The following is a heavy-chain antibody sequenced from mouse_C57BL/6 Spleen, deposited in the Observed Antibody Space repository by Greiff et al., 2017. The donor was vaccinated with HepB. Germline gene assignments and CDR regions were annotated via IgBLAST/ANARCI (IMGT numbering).Heavy chain of an antibody. CDR1: GYAFSSSW. J-gene: IGHJ3*01. D-gene: IGHD2-1*01. CDR3: AISDGNYPWFAY. Sequence: VHLVESGPELVKPGASVKISCKASGYAFSSSWMNWVKQRPGKGLEWIGRIYPGDGDTNYNGKFKGKATLTADKSSSTAYMQLSSLTSEDSAVYFCAISDGNYPWFAYWGQGTLVTVSA. V-gene: IGHV1-82*01. CDR2: IYPGDGDT.